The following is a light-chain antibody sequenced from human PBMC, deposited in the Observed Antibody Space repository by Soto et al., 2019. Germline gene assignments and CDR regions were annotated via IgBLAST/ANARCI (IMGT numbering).Light chain of an antibody. V-gene: IGLV2-14*01. CDR2: EVS. CDR3: SSYTTRTTLYV. Sequence: ALAQPASVSGSPGQSITISCTGTSSDVGSYNYVSWYQLHPGKAPKLMIYEVSNRPSGVSNRFSGSKSGDTASLTISGLQAEDEADYYCSSYTTRTTLYVFGTGTKVTVL. CDR1: SSDVGSYNY. J-gene: IGLJ1*01.